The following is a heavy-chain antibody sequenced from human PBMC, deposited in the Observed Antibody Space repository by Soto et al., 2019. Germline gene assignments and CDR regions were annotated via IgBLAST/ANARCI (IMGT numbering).Heavy chain of an antibody. Sequence: QVQLQQWGAGLLKPSETLSLTCAVYGGSFSGYYWSWIRQPPGKGLEWIGEINHSGSTNYNPSLKSRGTISVDTSKNQFSLKLNSVTAADTAVYYCARGRIPDSSGYYPDYWGQGTLVTVSS. CDR2: INHSGST. D-gene: IGHD3-22*01. CDR1: GGSFSGYY. V-gene: IGHV4-34*01. J-gene: IGHJ4*02. CDR3: ARGRIPDSSGYYPDY.